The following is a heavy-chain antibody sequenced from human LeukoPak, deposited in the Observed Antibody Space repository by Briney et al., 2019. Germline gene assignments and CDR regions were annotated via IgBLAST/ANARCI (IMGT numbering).Heavy chain of an antibody. V-gene: IGHV1-69*13. CDR2: ITPIFGTA. D-gene: IGHD4-23*01. CDR1: GYTFTSYY. J-gene: IGHJ4*02. Sequence: SVKVSCKASGYTFTSYYMHWVRQAPGQGLEWMGGITPIFGTANYAQKFQGRVTITAVESMSTAYMELSSLRSEDTAVYYCARGWLAETTVVTPYNYWGQGTLVTVSS. CDR3: ARGWLAETTVVTPYNY.